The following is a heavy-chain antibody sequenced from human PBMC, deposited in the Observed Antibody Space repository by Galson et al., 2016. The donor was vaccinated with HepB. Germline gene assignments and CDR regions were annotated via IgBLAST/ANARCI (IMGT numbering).Heavy chain of an antibody. J-gene: IGHJ4*02. Sequence: SETLSLTCSVSGGSVSSGSYYWSWIRQPPGKGLEWIGYIFRNGSTKYTPSLKSRVTISLDTSKKQFSLKLSSVTAADTAVYYCARVSILLWFGEPSHFDYWGQGTLVTVSS. D-gene: IGHD3-10*01. CDR2: IFRNGST. CDR1: GGSVSSGSYY. V-gene: IGHV4-61*01. CDR3: ARVSILLWFGEPSHFDY.